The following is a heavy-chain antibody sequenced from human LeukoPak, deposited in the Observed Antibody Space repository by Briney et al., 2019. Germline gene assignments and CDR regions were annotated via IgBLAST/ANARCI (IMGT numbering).Heavy chain of an antibody. CDR3: VTDLVIKGYFDY. J-gene: IGHJ4*02. CDR2: IRRKTDGETT. CDR1: GFTFSNVW. Sequence: GGSLRLSCAASGFTFSNVWMSWVRQVPGKGLEWVGRIRRKTDGETTDHAAPVKGRFTISRDDSKNTLYLQMNSLKTEDTAVYYCVTDLVIKGYFDYWGQGALVTVSS. D-gene: IGHD2-21*01. V-gene: IGHV3-15*01.